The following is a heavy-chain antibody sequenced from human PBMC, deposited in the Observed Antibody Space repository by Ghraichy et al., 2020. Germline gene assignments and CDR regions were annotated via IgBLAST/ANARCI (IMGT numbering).Heavy chain of an antibody. Sequence: SETLSLTCNVSGGSISSGVYYWGWIRQPPGKGLEWIGSIYYSGSTYYNPSLKSRVTISVDTSKNQFSLKLSSVTTADTAVYYCARHPPYYDILTGSVGPYWYFDLWGRGTLVTVSS. D-gene: IGHD3-9*01. J-gene: IGHJ2*01. CDR1: GGSISSGVYY. V-gene: IGHV4-39*07. CDR3: ARHPPYYDILTGSVGPYWYFDL. CDR2: IYYSGST.